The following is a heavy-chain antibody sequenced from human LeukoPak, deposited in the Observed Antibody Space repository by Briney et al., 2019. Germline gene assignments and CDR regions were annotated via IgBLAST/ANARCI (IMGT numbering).Heavy chain of an antibody. CDR3: ARGMGRGVGYYYGMDV. V-gene: IGHV1-18*01. CDR2: ISAYNGNT. CDR1: GYTFTSYG. Sequence: GASVKVSCKASGYTFTSYGISWVRQAPGQGLEWMGWISAYNGNTNYAQKLQGRVTMTTDTSTSTAYMGLRSLRSDDTAVYYCARGMGRGVGYYYGMDVWGQGTTVTVSS. D-gene: IGHD3-10*01. J-gene: IGHJ6*02.